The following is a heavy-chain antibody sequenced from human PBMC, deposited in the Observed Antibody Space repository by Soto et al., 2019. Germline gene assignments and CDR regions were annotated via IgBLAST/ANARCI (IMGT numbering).Heavy chain of an antibody. V-gene: IGHV3-23*01. J-gene: IGHJ4*02. CDR2: ISDSGDST. CDR1: GFIFSDYF. D-gene: IGHD2-15*01. Sequence: GGSLRLSCAASGFIFSDYFMSGVRQASGKGLEWVSSISDSGDSTYSADSVKGRFTISRDNSKDTLYLQMNSLRADDTAVYYCARKNVVVLGNYGFLWGQGTLVTVSS. CDR3: ARKNVVVLGNYGFL.